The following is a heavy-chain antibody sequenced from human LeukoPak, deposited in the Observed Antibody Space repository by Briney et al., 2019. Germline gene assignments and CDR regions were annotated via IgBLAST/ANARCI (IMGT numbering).Heavy chain of an antibody. V-gene: IGHV1-69*05. J-gene: IGHJ3*02. CDR1: GGTFSSYA. D-gene: IGHD6-19*01. Sequence: ASVRVSCKASGGTFSSYAISWVRQAPGQGLDWMGRIIPIFGTANYAQKFQGRVTNTTDESTSTAHMELNSLRSEDTAVYYCARPQGSSGWYAAFDIWGQGTMVTVSS. CDR2: IIPIFGTA. CDR3: ARPQGSSGWYAAFDI.